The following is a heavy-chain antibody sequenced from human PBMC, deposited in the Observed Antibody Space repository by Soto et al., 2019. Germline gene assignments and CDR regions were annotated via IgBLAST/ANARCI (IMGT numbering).Heavy chain of an antibody. CDR3: ARVKATVTVFDY. CDR2: IYYSGST. J-gene: IGHJ4*02. Sequence: PSETLSLTCTVSGGSISSGGYYWSWIRQHPGKGLECIGYIYYSGSTYYNPSLKSRVTISVDTSKNQFSLKLSSVTAADTAVYYCARVKATVTVFDYWGQGTLVTVSS. V-gene: IGHV4-31*03. CDR1: GGSISSGGYY. D-gene: IGHD4-17*01.